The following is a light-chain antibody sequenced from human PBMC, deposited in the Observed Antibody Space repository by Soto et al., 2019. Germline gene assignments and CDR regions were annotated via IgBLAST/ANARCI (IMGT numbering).Light chain of an antibody. CDR2: GAS. J-gene: IGKJ2*01. V-gene: IGKV3-20*01. Sequence: ESMLTQSTGILSLSPGERATLSYRASQSVSTRYLAWYQQKPGQAPRLLIYGASIRAAGIPDRFSGSGSGTDFTLTISRLEPEDFAVYYCHQFGSSPLAFTFGQGTKLEI. CDR3: HQFGSSPLAFT. CDR1: QSVSTRY.